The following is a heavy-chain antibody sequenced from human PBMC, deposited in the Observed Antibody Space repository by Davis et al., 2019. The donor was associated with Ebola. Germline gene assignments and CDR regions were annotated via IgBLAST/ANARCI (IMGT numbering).Heavy chain of an antibody. CDR1: GYTFTSYG. CDR3: ARDGDPYCLRGVCYEY. Sequence: AASVKVSCKASGYTFTSYGISWVRLAPGQGLEWMGWINANTGGTRYAQKFQGWVTLTRDTSISTAYMELYRLRSDDTAVYYCARDGDPYCLRGVCYEYWGQGTLVTVSS. V-gene: IGHV1-2*04. D-gene: IGHD2-8*02. CDR2: INANTGGT. J-gene: IGHJ4*02.